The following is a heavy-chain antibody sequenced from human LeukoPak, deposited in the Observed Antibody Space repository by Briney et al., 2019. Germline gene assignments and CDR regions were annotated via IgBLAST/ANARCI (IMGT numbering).Heavy chain of an antibody. D-gene: IGHD5-12*01. Sequence: SGGSLRLSCAASGFTFSSYGMHWVRQAPGKGLEWVAVISYDGSNKYYADSVKGRSTISRDNSKNTLYLQMNSLRAEDTAVYYCAKNSGYDPDDAFDIWGQGTMVTVSS. CDR2: ISYDGSNK. CDR3: AKNSGYDPDDAFDI. J-gene: IGHJ3*02. CDR1: GFTFSSYG. V-gene: IGHV3-30*18.